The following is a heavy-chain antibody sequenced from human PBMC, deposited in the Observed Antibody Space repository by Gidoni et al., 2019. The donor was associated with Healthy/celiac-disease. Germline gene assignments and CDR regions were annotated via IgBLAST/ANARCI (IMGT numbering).Heavy chain of an antibody. V-gene: IGHV3-53*01. CDR1: GFTVSSNY. J-gene: IGHJ5*02. CDR2: IYSGVST. D-gene: IGHD3-10*01. Sequence: EVQLVESGGGLIQPGGSLRLSCAASGFTVSSNYMSWVRQAPGKGLEWVSVIYSGVSTYYADSVKGRFNISRDNSKNTLYLQMNSRRAEDTAVYYCAREVEMVRGHNWFDPWGQGTLVTVSS. CDR3: AREVEMVRGHNWFDP.